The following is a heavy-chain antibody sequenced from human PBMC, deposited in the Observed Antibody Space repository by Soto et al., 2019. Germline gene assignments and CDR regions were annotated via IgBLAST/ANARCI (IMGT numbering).Heavy chain of an antibody. V-gene: IGHV4-39*01. CDR1: SGSISSSSYY. D-gene: IGHD5-12*01. CDR2: ISYSGTT. Sequence: QLQLQESGPGLVKPSETLSLTCTVSSGSISSSSYYWGRIRQSPGKGLEWIGTISYSGTTYYNPSLKSRVTVSVDTSKTQFSLNLSSVTAADTAVYYCARRRGGVVATENWFDPWGQGTLVTVSS. CDR3: ARRRGGVVATENWFDP. J-gene: IGHJ5*02.